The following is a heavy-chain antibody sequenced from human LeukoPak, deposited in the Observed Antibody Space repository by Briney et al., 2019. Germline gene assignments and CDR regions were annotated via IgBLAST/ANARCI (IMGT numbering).Heavy chain of an antibody. V-gene: IGHV1-8*03. CDR2: MNPNSGNT. CDR1: GYTFTSYD. J-gene: IGHJ4*02. Sequence: ASVKVSCKASGYTFTSYDINWVRQATGQGLEWMGWMNPNSGNTGYAQKFQGRVTITRNTSISTAYMELSSLRSDDTAVYYCARDLWFGELSNYWGQGTLVTVSS. CDR3: ARDLWFGELSNY. D-gene: IGHD3-10*01.